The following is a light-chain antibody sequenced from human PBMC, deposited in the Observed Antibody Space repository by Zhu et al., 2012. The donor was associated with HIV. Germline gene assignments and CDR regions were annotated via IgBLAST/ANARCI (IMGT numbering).Light chain of an antibody. V-gene: IGKV3-20*01. Sequence: EIVMTQSPATLSVSPGETATLSCRASHSVSSTLAWYQQKPGQAPRLLIHGASSRATGIPDRFSGSGSGTDFTLTISRLEPEDFAVYYCQQYGSSPGTFSQGTKVEIK. J-gene: IGKJ1*01. CDR2: GAS. CDR1: HSVSST. CDR3: QQYGSSPGT.